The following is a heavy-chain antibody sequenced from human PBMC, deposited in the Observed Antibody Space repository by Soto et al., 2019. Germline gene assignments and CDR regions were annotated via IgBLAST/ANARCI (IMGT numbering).Heavy chain of an antibody. CDR3: ARKYYYDSSGNPPYGMDV. CDR2: ISAYNGNT. V-gene: IGHV1-18*01. Sequence: ASVKVSCKASGYTFTSYGISWVRQAPGQGLEWMGWISAYNGNTNYAQKLQGRVTMTTDTSTSTAYMELRSLRSDDTAVYYCARKYYYDSSGNPPYGMDVWGQGTTVTVSS. J-gene: IGHJ6*02. CDR1: GYTFTSYG. D-gene: IGHD3-22*01.